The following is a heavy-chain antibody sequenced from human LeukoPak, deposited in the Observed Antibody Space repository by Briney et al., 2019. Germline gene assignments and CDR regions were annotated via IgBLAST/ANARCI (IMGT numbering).Heavy chain of an antibody. CDR3: AKNVSRNSRYYYYGMDV. J-gene: IGHJ6*02. V-gene: IGHV3-23*01. Sequence: GGSLRLSCAASGFTFSSYAMSWVRQAPGKGLEWVSAISGSGGSTYYADSVKGRFTISRDNSKNTLYLQMNSLRAEDTAVYYCAKNVSRNSRYYYYGMDVWGQGTTVTVSS. CDR1: GFTFSSYA. CDR2: ISGSGGST. D-gene: IGHD4-4*01.